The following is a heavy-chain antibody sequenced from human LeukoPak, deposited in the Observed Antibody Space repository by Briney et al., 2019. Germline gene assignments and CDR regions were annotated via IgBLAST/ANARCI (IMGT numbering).Heavy chain of an antibody. D-gene: IGHD3-3*01. CDR1: GFTFSSYS. V-gene: IGHV3-48*04. Sequence: GGSLRLSCAASGFTFSSYSMNWVRKAPGKGLEWVSYISSSGSTIYYADSVKGRFTISRDNAKNSLYLQMNSLRAEDTAVYYCARATRGITIFGVPLPPLFDYWGQGTLVTVSS. J-gene: IGHJ4*02. CDR2: ISSSGSTI. CDR3: ARATRGITIFGVPLPPLFDY.